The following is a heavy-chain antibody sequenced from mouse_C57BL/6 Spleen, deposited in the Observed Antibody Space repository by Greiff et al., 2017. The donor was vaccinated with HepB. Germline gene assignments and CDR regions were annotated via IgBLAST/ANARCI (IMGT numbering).Heavy chain of an antibody. CDR3: ARPTTVAYFDV. J-gene: IGHJ1*03. CDR1: GYTFTSYT. CDR2: INPSSGYT. V-gene: IGHV1-4*01. D-gene: IGHD1-1*01. Sequence: QVQLQQSGAELARPGASVKMSCKASGYTFTSYTMHWVKQRPGQGLEWIGYINPSSGYTKYNQKFKGKSTLTVDKSSSTAYMQLSSLTSEDSAVYYCARPTTVAYFDVWGTGTTVTVSS.